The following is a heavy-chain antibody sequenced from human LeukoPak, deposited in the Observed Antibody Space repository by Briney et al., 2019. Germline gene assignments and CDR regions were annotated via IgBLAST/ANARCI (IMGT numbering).Heavy chain of an antibody. V-gene: IGHV3-9*01. Sequence: GRSLRLSCAGSGFIFNNYAMHWVRQPPGKGLEWVLGISWNSGSIDYADSVKGRFTISRDNAKNSLYLQMNSLRVEDTAFYYCAKDNRRHYTSGPNPDSLHWGQGALVTVSS. D-gene: IGHD6-19*01. CDR2: ISWNSGSI. CDR1: GFIFNNYA. CDR3: AKDNRRHYTSGPNPDSLH. J-gene: IGHJ4*02.